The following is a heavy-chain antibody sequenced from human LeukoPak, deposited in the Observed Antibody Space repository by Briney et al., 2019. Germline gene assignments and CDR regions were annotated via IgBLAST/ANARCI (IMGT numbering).Heavy chain of an antibody. CDR1: GFTFSTFP. D-gene: IGHD2-2*01. CDR3: AKTLGYCSSTSCVRGGMDV. CDR2: ISGSGGNT. V-gene: IGHV3-23*01. J-gene: IGHJ6*04. Sequence: PGGSLRLSCAASGFTFSTFPMSWVRQAPVKGLEWVSGISGSGGNTYYADSVKGRFTISRDNSKNTLYLQMNSLRAEDTAVYYCAKTLGYCSSTSCVRGGMDVWGKGTTVTVSS.